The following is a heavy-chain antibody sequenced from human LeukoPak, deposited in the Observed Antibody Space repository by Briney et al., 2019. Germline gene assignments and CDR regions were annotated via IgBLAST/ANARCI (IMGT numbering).Heavy chain of an antibody. CDR1: GGTFSSYT. CDR3: ARGLWYTSTCQSFAP. V-gene: IGHV1-69*02. D-gene: IGHD6-13*01. Sequence: GASVKVSCKASGGTFSSYTISWVRQAPGQGLEWMGRIIPILGIANYAQKFQGRVTITSDKSTSTAYMELSSLRSEDTAVYYCARGLWYTSTCQSFAPWGQGTLVPVPP. CDR2: IIPILGIA. J-gene: IGHJ5*02.